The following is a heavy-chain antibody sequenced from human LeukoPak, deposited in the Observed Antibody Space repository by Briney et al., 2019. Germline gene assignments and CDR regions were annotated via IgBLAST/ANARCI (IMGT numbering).Heavy chain of an antibody. CDR3: ARSYCGGGCPPSYYFDY. V-gene: IGHV3-15*05. J-gene: IGHJ4*02. D-gene: IGHD2-21*02. CDR1: GFTVTNAW. Sequence: GGSLRLSCAASGFTVTNAWMNWVRQAPGKGLEWVGLLKSKSDGGTRDYAAPVKGRFTISRDDSSNTFYLQMNSLKDEDTAVYYCARSYCGGGCPPSYYFDYWGQGTLVTVSS. CDR2: LKSKSDGGTR.